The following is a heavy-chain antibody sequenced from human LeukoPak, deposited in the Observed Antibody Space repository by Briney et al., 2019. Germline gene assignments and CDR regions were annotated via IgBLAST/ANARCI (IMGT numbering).Heavy chain of an antibody. J-gene: IGHJ4*02. CDR3: ARDMGRYSGYDYDY. CDR1: GYTFTDYY. CDR2: IYPNSGAT. D-gene: IGHD5-12*01. V-gene: IGHV1-2*02. Sequence: ASVKVSCKTSGYTFTDYYLHWVRQAPGQGLEWVGWIYPNSGATHYAQKFQGRLTMTRDTSISTVYMELTRLRSDDTAVYYCARDMGRYSGYDYDYWDQGTLVTASS.